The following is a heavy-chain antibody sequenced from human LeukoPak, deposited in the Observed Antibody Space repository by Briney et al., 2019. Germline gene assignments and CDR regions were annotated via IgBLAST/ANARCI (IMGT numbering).Heavy chain of an antibody. J-gene: IGHJ6*03. CDR1: GGSISSYY. D-gene: IGHD6-19*01. CDR2: IYYSGST. CDR3: AKSSGWYSRDYYYMDV. Sequence: SETLSLTCTVSGGSISSYYWSWIRQPPGKGLEWIGYIYYSGSTNYNPSLKSRVTISLDTSKNQFSLKLTSVTAADTAVYYCAKSSGWYSRDYYYMDVWGKGTTVTVSS. V-gene: IGHV4-59*03.